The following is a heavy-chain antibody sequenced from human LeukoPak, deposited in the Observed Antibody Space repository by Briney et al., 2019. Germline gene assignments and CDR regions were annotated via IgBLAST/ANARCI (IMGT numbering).Heavy chain of an antibody. V-gene: IGHV3-66*01. J-gene: IGHJ5*02. CDR2: IYSGGST. CDR3: ARVGYSYGYRWFDP. CDR1: GFTVSSNY. D-gene: IGHD5-18*01. Sequence: GGSLRLSCAASGFTVSSNYMSWVRQAPGKGLEWVSVIYSGGSTYYADSVKGRFTISRDNSKNTLYLQMNSLRAEDTAVYYCARVGYSYGYRWFDPWGQETLVTVSS.